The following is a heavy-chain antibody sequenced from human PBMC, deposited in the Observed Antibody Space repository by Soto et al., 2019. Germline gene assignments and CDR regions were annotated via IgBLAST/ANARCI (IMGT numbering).Heavy chain of an antibody. CDR3: ARNHYNSKVYAY. Sequence: PSETLSLTCTVSGGSINSGGYYWSWIRQHPGKGLEWIGYINYSGSTNYNASLKSRVIISRDTSKNQLSLNLSSVTAADTAIYYCARNHYNSKVYAYWGQGTRVNVSS. CDR1: GGSINSGGYY. V-gene: IGHV4-31*03. J-gene: IGHJ4*02. D-gene: IGHD2-2*01. CDR2: INYSGST.